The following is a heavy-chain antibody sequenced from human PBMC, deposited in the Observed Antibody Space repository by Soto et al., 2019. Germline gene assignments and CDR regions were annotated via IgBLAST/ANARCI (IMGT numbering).Heavy chain of an antibody. CDR2: IGVGGGDR. CDR1: GFTFSSYA. V-gene: IGHV3-23*01. CDR3: ARVRFGELV. J-gene: IGHJ4*02. Sequence: EVQLLESGGGLVQPGGSLRLSCAASGFTFSSYAMSWVRQAPGKGLEWVSIIGVGGGDRYYPESVKGRFTISRDNSRDTLYLEMSSLRDDDTALYYCARVRFGELVWGQGTLVTVSS. D-gene: IGHD3-10*01.